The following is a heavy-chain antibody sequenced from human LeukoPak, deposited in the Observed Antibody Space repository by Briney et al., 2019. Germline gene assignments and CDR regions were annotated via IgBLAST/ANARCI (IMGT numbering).Heavy chain of an antibody. CDR3: YALPYYYYMDV. CDR1: GGSISSYY. CDR2: IYYSGST. Sequence: PSETLSLTCTVSGGSISSYYWGWIRQPPGKGLEWIGSIYYSGSTYYNPSLKSRVTISVDTSKNQFSLKLSSVTAADTAVYYCYALPYYYYMDVWGKGTTVTVSS. V-gene: IGHV4-39*01. J-gene: IGHJ6*03. D-gene: IGHD2-2*01.